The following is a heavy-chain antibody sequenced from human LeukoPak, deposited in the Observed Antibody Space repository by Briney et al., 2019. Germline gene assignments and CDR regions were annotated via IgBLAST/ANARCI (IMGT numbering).Heavy chain of an antibody. CDR3: AKDQIKGRYSYGYMIDY. CDR2: ISYGGSNK. Sequence: GRSLRLSCAASGFTFSSYAIHWVRQAPGKGLEWVAVISYGGSNKYYADSVKGRFTISRDNSKNTLYLQMNSLRAEDTAVYYCAKDQIKGRYSYGYMIDYWGQGTLVTVSS. D-gene: IGHD5-18*01. CDR1: GFTFSSYA. J-gene: IGHJ4*02. V-gene: IGHV3-30-3*01.